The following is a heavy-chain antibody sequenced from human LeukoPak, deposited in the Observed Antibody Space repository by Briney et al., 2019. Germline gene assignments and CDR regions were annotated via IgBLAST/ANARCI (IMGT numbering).Heavy chain of an antibody. CDR1: GFTFDDHA. CDR3: VIDLSSYCDGGTCYPYGMDV. CDR2: ITWNSDTI. J-gene: IGHJ6*02. Sequence: GGSLRLSCAASGFTFDDHAMYWVRQASGKGPEWVAGITWNSDTIDYADSVKGRFTISRDNAKKSLYLQMNSLRAEDTALYHCVIDLSSYCDGGTCYPYGMDVWGPGTTVTVSS. D-gene: IGHD2-15*01. V-gene: IGHV3-9*01.